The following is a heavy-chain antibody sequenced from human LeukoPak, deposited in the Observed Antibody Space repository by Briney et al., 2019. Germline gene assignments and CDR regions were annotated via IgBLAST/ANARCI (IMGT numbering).Heavy chain of an antibody. Sequence: VGSLRLSCVASVFTFSSYAMHWVRQAPGKGLEWVAVISYDGSNKYYADSVKGRFTISRDNSKKTLYLQMNSLRAEDTAVCVCARDRLSVGQQPADYWGQGTLVTVSS. CDR3: ARDRLSVGQQPADY. CDR2: ISYDGSNK. CDR1: VFTFSSYA. V-gene: IGHV3-30-3*01. D-gene: IGHD6-13*01. J-gene: IGHJ4*02.